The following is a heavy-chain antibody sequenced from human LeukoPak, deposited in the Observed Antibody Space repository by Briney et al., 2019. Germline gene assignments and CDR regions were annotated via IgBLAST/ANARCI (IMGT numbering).Heavy chain of an antibody. CDR3: ARGQLYFRDYYYFMDV. D-gene: IGHD6-13*01. CDR2: ISYDGSNK. V-gene: IGHV3-30*04. Sequence: PGGSLRLSCAASGFTFRNYAMHWVRQAPGKGLEWVAVISYDGSNKYYADSVKGRFTISRDNSENTVYLLMNSLRVADTAVYFCARGQLYFRDYYYFMDVWGKGTTVTVSS. J-gene: IGHJ6*03. CDR1: GFTFRNYA.